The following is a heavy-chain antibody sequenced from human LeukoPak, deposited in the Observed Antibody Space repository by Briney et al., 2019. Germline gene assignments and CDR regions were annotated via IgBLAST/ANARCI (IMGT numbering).Heavy chain of an antibody. CDR2: ISGSGGST. J-gene: IGHJ5*02. V-gene: IGHV3-23*01. D-gene: IGHD2-8*01. CDR3: AKDSTNKDGGVNWFDP. CDR1: GFTFTNAW. Sequence: GGSLRLSCAASGFTFTNAWMSWVRQAPGKGLEWVSAISGSGGSTYYADSVKGRFTISRDNSKNTLYLQMNSLRAEDTALYYCAKDSTNKDGGVNWFDPWGQGTLVTVSS.